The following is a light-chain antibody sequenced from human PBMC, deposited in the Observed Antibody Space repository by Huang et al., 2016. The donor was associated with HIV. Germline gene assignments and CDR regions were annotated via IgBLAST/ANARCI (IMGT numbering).Light chain of an antibody. V-gene: IGKV3-15*01. Sequence: EIELTQSPATLSVSLGERATLSCRASQSVSSHLAWYQQKPGQAPRLLIYAASTRATGVPDSFSGSGSGTEFTLTITNFQSDDFALYSCQQYSDWPPTFGQGTRVEIK. J-gene: IGKJ1*01. CDR1: QSVSSH. CDR3: QQYSDWPPT. CDR2: AAS.